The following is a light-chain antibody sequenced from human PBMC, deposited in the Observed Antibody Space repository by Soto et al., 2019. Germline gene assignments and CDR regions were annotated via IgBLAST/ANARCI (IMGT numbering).Light chain of an antibody. CDR1: QSVSSSY. Sequence: EIVLTPSPGTLSLSPVERATLSCRASQSVSSSYLAWYQQKPGQAPRLLIYGASSRATGIPDRFSGSGSGTDFTLTISRLEPEDLAVYYCQHYYTSYTTFGQGTKVDIK. CDR2: GAS. J-gene: IGKJ1*01. V-gene: IGKV3-20*01. CDR3: QHYYTSYTT.